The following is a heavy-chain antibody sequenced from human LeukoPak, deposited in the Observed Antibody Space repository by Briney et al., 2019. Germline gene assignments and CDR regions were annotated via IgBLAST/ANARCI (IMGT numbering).Heavy chain of an antibody. CDR3: ARDVTRAYFDY. D-gene: IGHD5-18*01. CDR2: ISSSSSTI. J-gene: IGHJ4*02. V-gene: IGHV3-48*03. Sequence: GGSLRLSCAASGFTFSSYEMNWVRQAPGKGLEWVSYISSSSSTIYYADSVKGRFTISRDNAKNSLYLQMNSLRAEDTAVYYCARDVTRAYFDYWGQGTLVTVSS. CDR1: GFTFSSYE.